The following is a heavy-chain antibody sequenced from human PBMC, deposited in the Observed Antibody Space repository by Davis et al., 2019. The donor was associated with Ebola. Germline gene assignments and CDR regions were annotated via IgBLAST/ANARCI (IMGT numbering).Heavy chain of an antibody. CDR3: AGRDIVVVPAAIGEYGMDV. CDR2: ISAYNGNT. D-gene: IGHD2-2*02. CDR1: GYTFTSYG. V-gene: IGHV1-18*04. J-gene: IGHJ6*02. Sequence: ASVKVSCKASGYTFTSYGISWVRQAPGQGLEWMGWISAYNGNTNYAQKLQGRVTMTTDTSTSTAYMELRSLRSEDTAVYYCAGRDIVVVPAAIGEYGMDVWGQGTTVTVSS.